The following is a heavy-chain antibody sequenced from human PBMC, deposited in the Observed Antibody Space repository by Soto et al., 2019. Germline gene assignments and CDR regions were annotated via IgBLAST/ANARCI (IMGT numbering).Heavy chain of an antibody. D-gene: IGHD6-13*01. V-gene: IGHV4-39*01. J-gene: IGHJ4*02. CDR2: IYYSGST. Sequence: SETLSLTCTVSGGSISSSSYYWGWIRQPPGKGLEWIGSIYYSGSTYYNPSLKSRVTISVDTSKNQFSLKLSSVTAADTAVYYWARTYSSSSRGEYSSGWYPDYWGQGTLVTVPS. CDR3: ARTYSSSSRGEYSSGWYPDY. CDR1: GGSISSSSYY.